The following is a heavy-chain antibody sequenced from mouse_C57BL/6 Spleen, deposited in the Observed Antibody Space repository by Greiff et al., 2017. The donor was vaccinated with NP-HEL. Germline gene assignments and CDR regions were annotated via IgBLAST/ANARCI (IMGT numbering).Heavy chain of an antibody. Sequence: QVQLQQSGAELVRPGTSVKVSCKASGYAFTNYLIEWVKQRPGQGLEWIGVINPGSGGTNYNEKFKGKATLTADKSSSTAYMQLSSLTSEDSAVYFCARSPFTTVVAFDYRGQGTTLTVSS. V-gene: IGHV1-54*01. CDR3: ARSPFTTVVAFDY. J-gene: IGHJ2*01. CDR2: INPGSGGT. CDR1: GYAFTNYL. D-gene: IGHD1-1*01.